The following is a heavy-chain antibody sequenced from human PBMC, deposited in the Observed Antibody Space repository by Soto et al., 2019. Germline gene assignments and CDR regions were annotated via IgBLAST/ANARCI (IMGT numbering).Heavy chain of an antibody. CDR3: ARDLVPSLRGGGNDAFDI. Sequence: GGSLRLSCAASGFTFSSYSMNWVRQAPGKGLEWVSSISSSNSYIYYADSVKGRFTISRDNAKNSLYLQMNSLRAEDTAVYYCARDLVPSLRGGGNDAFDIWGQGTMVTVSS. V-gene: IGHV3-21*01. D-gene: IGHD3-16*01. CDR2: ISSSNSYI. J-gene: IGHJ3*02. CDR1: GFTFSSYS.